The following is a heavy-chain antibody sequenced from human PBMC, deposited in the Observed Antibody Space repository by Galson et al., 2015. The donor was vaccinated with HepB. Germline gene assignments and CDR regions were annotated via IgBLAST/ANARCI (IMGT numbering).Heavy chain of an antibody. J-gene: IGHJ4*02. CDR2: IKQDGSEK. D-gene: IGHD6-13*01. CDR1: GFTFSSYW. CDR3: ARGAGSYSSSWYWGNY. Sequence: SLRLSCAASGFTFSSYWMSWVRQAPGRGLEWVANIKQDGSEKYYVDSVKGRFTISRDNAKNSLYLQMNSLRAEDTAVYYCARGAGSYSSSWYWGNYWGQGTLVTVSS. V-gene: IGHV3-7*03.